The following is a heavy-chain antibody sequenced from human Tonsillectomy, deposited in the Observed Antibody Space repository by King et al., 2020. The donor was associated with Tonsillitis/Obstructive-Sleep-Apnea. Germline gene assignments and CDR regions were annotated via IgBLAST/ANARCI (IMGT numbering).Heavy chain of an antibody. V-gene: IGHV3-23*04. Sequence: VQLVESGGGLVQPGGSLRLSCAASGFTFSSYAMSWVRQAPGKGLEWVSGISGSGGNRYYADSVKGRFTISRDNSKNTLYLQMNSLRAEDTAVYHCAKDLAVAGTKGVGGYYHDYGMHVWGQGTTVTVSS. D-gene: IGHD6-19*01. J-gene: IGHJ6*02. CDR2: ISGSGGNR. CDR3: AKDLAVAGTKGVGGYYHDYGMHV. CDR1: GFTFSSYA.